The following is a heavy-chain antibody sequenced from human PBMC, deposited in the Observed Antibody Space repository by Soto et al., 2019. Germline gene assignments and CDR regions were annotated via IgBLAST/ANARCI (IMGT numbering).Heavy chain of an antibody. J-gene: IGHJ5*02. V-gene: IGHV1-18*04. Sequence: ASVKGSCKTSGYTITIYPITWVRQAPGQGLEWVGWISAYSGSTNYAQNLQGRVTMTTDTFTSTVYMELRSLRYDDTAVYYCARDLGGVLMALDPWGQGTLVTVSS. D-gene: IGHD2-8*01. CDR1: GYTITIYP. CDR2: ISAYSGST. CDR3: ARDLGGVLMALDP.